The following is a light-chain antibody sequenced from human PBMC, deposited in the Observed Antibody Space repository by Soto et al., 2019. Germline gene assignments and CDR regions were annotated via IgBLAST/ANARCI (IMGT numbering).Light chain of an antibody. CDR2: GAS. J-gene: IGKJ5*01. CDR3: QQTYATTIT. V-gene: IGKV1-39*01. Sequence: DIPITQSPSSLSASVGDRVTITCRASHPISNYLNWYPHRPGKAPKILIYGASTLQSGVPSRFSGSESGTDCTLTITSLQPEDGATDYCQQTYATTITFGQGTRLEIK. CDR1: HPISNY.